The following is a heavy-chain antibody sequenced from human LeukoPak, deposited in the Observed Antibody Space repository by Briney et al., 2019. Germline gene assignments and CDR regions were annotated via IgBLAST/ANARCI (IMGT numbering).Heavy chain of an antibody. V-gene: IGHV4-34*01. Sequence: SETLSLTCAVYGGSFSGYYWSWIRQPPGKGLEWIGEINHSGSTNYNPSLKSRVTISVDTTKNQFSLKLSSVTAADTAVYYCARGVSIAALKPFDYWGQGTLVTVSS. D-gene: IGHD6-6*01. J-gene: IGHJ4*02. CDR3: ARGVSIAALKPFDY. CDR1: GGSFSGYY. CDR2: INHSGST.